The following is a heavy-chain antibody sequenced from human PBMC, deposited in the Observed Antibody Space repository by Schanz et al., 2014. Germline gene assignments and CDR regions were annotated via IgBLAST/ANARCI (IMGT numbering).Heavy chain of an antibody. CDR1: GVTFSSYA. J-gene: IGHJ4*02. CDR3: ARDGAELYYFDD. Sequence: EVQLLESGGGLVQPGGSLRLSCVASGVTFSSYAMSWVRQAPGKGLEWVATISGSSENTYYADSVKGRFTISRDNAKNSLYLQMNGLRAEDTAVFYCARDGAELYYFDDWGQGTLVTVSS. CDR2: ISGSSENT. D-gene: IGHD1-1*01. V-gene: IGHV3-23*01.